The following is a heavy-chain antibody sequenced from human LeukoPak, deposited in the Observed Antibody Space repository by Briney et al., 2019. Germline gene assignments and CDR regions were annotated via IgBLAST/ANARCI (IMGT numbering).Heavy chain of an antibody. V-gene: IGHV4-34*01. Sequence: PSETLSLTCAVYGGSFSGYYWSWIRQPPGKGLEWIGEINHSGSTNYNPSLKSRVTISVDTSKNQFSLKLSSVTAADTAVYYCARGRSGGGYDFLVPDWGQGTLVTVSS. CDR2: INHSGST. CDR3: ARGRSGGGYDFLVPD. D-gene: IGHD5-12*01. J-gene: IGHJ4*02. CDR1: GGSFSGYY.